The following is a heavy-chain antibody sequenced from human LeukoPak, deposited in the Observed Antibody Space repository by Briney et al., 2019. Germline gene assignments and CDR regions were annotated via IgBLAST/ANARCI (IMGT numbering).Heavy chain of an antibody. D-gene: IGHD2/OR15-2a*01. CDR3: ARDFYDGFALDY. J-gene: IGHJ4*02. CDR2: IKQDGSEK. V-gene: IGHV3-7*01. Sequence: GGSLRLSCAASGFTFSRYWMSWVRQAPGKGLEWVANIKQDGSEKDYVDSVKGRFTISRDNARNSLYLQMDNLRAEDTGVYYCARDFYDGFALDYWGQGTLVTVSS. CDR1: GFTFSRYW.